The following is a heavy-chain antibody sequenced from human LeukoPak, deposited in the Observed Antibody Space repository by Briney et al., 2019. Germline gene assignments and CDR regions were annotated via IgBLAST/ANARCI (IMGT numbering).Heavy chain of an antibody. Sequence: GGSLRLSCAAFGFTFSSYWMHWVRQAPGKGLVWVSRINTDGSITSYADSVKGRFTISRDNAKNTLYLQMNSLRAEDTAVYYCARDRDFWSGYTHFDYWGQGTLVTVSS. J-gene: IGHJ4*02. CDR3: ARDRDFWSGYTHFDY. V-gene: IGHV3-74*01. D-gene: IGHD3-3*01. CDR2: INTDGSIT. CDR1: GFTFSSYW.